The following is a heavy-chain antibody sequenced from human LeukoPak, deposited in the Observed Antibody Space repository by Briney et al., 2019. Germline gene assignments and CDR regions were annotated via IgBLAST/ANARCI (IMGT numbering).Heavy chain of an antibody. CDR1: GFTFDDYA. V-gene: IGHV3-9*01. CDR2: ISWNSGSI. CDR3: AKDQNYDILTGPFDY. D-gene: IGHD3-9*01. J-gene: IGHJ4*02. Sequence: GRSLRLSCVASGFTFDDYAMHWVRQAPGKGLEWVSGISWNSGSIGYADSVKGRFTISRDNAKNSLYLQMNSLRAEDTALYYCAKDQNYDILTGPFDYWGQGTLVTVSS.